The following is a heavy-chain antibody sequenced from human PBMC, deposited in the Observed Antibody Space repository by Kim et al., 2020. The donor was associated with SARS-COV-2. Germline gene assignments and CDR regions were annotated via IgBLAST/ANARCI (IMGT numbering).Heavy chain of an antibody. CDR1: GYSFTSYW. J-gene: IGHJ5*02. CDR3: ARYFSTSTLTYNWFDP. D-gene: IGHD2-2*01. V-gene: IGHV5-51*01. CDR2: IYPGDSDT. Sequence: GESLKISCKGSGYSFTSYWIGWVRQMPGKGLEWMGIIYPGDSDTRYSPSFQGQVTISADKSISTAYLQWSSLKASDTAMYYCARYFSTSTLTYNWFDPWGQGTLVTVSS.